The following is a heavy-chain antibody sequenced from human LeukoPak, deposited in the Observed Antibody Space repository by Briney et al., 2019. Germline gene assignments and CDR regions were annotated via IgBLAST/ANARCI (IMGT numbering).Heavy chain of an antibody. CDR3: ARGSNHFDF. V-gene: IGHV4-59*01. J-gene: IGHJ4*02. D-gene: IGHD4-11*01. CDR2: MYYSGST. Sequence: PSETLSLTCTVSGVSISSYYWSWIRQPPGKGLEWIGYMYYSGSTSYNPSLKSRVAISIDTSKNQFSLKLSSVTTAGTAVYYCARGSNHFDFWGQGALVTVSS. CDR1: GVSISSYY.